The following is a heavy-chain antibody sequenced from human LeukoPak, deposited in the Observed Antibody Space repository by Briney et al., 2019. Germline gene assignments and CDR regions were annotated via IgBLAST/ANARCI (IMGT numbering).Heavy chain of an antibody. V-gene: IGHV1-2*02. CDR2: INPNSGGT. D-gene: IGHD6-19*01. CDR1: GYTFTGYY. J-gene: IGHJ4*02. Sequence: ASVKVSCKASGYTFTGYYMHWVRQAPGQGLEWMGWINPNSGGTNYAQKFQGRVTMTRDTSISTAYMELSRLRSDDTAVYYCARSSSGWFYYFDYWGQGTLVTVSS. CDR3: ARSSSGWFYYFDY.